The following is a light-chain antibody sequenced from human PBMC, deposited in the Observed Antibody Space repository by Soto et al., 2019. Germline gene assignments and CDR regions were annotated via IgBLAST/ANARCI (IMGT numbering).Light chain of an antibody. V-gene: IGKV3-20*01. Sequence: ESMLTQSPGTLSLSPGERATLSCRASQSVSTRYLAWYQQKPGQAPGLLIYGASIRATGIPDRFSGSGSGTDFTLTISRLEPEDFAVSYCHQFGSSPPAFTFGQGTKLEI. CDR2: GAS. J-gene: IGKJ2*01. CDR3: HQFGSSPPAFT. CDR1: QSVSTRY.